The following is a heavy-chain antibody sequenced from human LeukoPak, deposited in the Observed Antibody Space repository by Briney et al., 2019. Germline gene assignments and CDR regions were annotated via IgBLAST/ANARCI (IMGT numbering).Heavy chain of an antibody. J-gene: IGHJ4*02. Sequence: GGSLRLSCAASGFTFSSYGMHWVRQAPGKGLEWVAVISYDGSNKYYADSVKGRFTISRDNSKNTLYLQMNSLRDEDMAIYYCAKDRAPRAAAYYFDCWGQGTLVTVSS. CDR1: GFTFSSYG. CDR2: ISYDGSNK. V-gene: IGHV3-30*18. CDR3: AKDRAPRAAAYYFDC. D-gene: IGHD6-13*01.